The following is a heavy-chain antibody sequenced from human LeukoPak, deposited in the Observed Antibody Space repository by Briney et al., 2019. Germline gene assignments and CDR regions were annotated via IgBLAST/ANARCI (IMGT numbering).Heavy chain of an antibody. CDR2: ITGSGANT. CDR1: GITFSNHA. Sequence: GGSLRLSCAASGITFSNHAMTWVRQAPGKGLEWVSGITGSGANTYYAESVKGRFTISRDNSKNTLYLQMSSLRVEDTAVYYCVKDPRYYYDSSGFRERFDHWGQGTLVTVSS. V-gene: IGHV3-23*01. J-gene: IGHJ4*02. D-gene: IGHD3-22*01. CDR3: VKDPRYYYDSSGFRERFDH.